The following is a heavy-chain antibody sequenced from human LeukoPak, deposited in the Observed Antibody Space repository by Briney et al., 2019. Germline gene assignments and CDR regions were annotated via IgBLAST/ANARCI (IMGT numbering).Heavy chain of an antibody. CDR3: ARHRGGYCTGGSCDFNY. Sequence: PSETLSLTCTVSGGSINSYYWSWIRQPPGKGLEWIGYIFYSGSTNYNPSLKSRVIISVDTSKNQFSLRLNSVTAADTAVYYCARHRGGYCTGGSCDFNYWGQGTLVTVSS. CDR1: GGSINSYY. CDR2: IFYSGST. J-gene: IGHJ4*02. D-gene: IGHD2-15*01. V-gene: IGHV4-59*08.